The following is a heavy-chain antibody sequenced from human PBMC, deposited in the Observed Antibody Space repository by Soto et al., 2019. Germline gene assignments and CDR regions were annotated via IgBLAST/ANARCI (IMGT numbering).Heavy chain of an antibody. J-gene: IGHJ4*02. D-gene: IGHD1-26*01. Sequence: QVQLVQSGAEVKKPGSSVKVSCNASGGTFSSYSINWVRQAPGQGLEWMGEIIPIFGTANYAQKFQGRVTSTADESTRTAYMELSSLRSEDTAVYYCARDGGRHSGGIDYWGQGTLVTVSS. CDR3: ARDGGRHSGGIDY. CDR2: IIPIFGTA. CDR1: GGTFSSYS. V-gene: IGHV1-69*01.